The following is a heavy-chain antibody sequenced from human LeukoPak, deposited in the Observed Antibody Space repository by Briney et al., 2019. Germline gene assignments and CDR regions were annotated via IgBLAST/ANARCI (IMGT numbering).Heavy chain of an antibody. CDR1: GGSISSYY. CDR2: IYYSGST. V-gene: IGHV4-59*12. J-gene: IGHJ4*02. CDR3: ATTXXXXXSSGWFFDY. Sequence: PSETLSLTCTVSGGSISSYYWSWIRQPPGKGLEWIGYIYYSGSTNYNPSLKSRVTISVDTSKNQFSLKLSSVTAAGTAVYYCATTXXXXXSSGWFFDYWGQGTLXT. D-gene: IGHD6-19*01.